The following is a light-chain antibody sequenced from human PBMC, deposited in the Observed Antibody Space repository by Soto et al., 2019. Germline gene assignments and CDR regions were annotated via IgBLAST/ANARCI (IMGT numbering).Light chain of an antibody. Sequence: DIQLTQSPSSLSASVGDRVTFTCRASQDISHFLAWYQQRPGEVPRLLIYGASTLQSGVSSRLSGSGFGTDFTLTIASLQPEDVATYYCQKYNKDSPATFGPGTKVEIK. CDR2: GAS. V-gene: IGKV1-27*01. CDR1: QDISHF. J-gene: IGKJ1*01. CDR3: QKYNKDSPAT.